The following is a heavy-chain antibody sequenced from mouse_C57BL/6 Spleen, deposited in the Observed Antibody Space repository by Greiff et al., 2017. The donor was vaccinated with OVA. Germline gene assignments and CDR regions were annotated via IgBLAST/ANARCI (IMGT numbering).Heavy chain of an antibody. CDR3: ARQWVTTGYFDY. CDR2: ISSGGSYT. Sequence: EVMLVESGGDLVKPGGSLKLSCAASGFTFSSYGMSWVRQTPDKRLEWVATISSGGSYTYYPDSVKGRFTISRDNAKNTLYLQRSSLKSEDTAMYYCARQWVTTGYFDYWGQGTTLTVSS. V-gene: IGHV5-6*01. D-gene: IGHD2-2*01. CDR1: GFTFSSYG. J-gene: IGHJ2*01.